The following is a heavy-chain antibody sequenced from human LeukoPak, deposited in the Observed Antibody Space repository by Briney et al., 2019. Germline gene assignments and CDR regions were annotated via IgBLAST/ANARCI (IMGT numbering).Heavy chain of an antibody. V-gene: IGHV1-2*02. CDR1: GYTFTGYY. CDR3: ARVVAYCGGDCYSRVRYYYYYMDV. D-gene: IGHD2-21*02. Sequence: VASVKVSCKASGYTFTGYYMHWVRQAPGQGLEWMGWINPNSGGTNYAQKFQGRVTMTRDTSISTAYMELSRLRSDDTAVYYCARVVAYCGGDCYSRVRYYYYYMDVWGKGTTVTVSS. CDR2: INPNSGGT. J-gene: IGHJ6*03.